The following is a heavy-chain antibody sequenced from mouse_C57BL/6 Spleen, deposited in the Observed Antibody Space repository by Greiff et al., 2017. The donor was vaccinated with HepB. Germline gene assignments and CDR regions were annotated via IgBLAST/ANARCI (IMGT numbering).Heavy chain of an antibody. V-gene: IGHV14-4*01. CDR3: TTCDGYYSFAY. CDR1: GFNIKDDY. D-gene: IGHD2-3*01. Sequence: VQLKQSGAELVRPGASVKLSCTASGFNIKDDYMHWVKQRPEQGLEWIGWIDPENGDTEYASKFQGKATITADTSSNTAYLQLSSLTSEDTAVYYCTTCDGYYSFAYWGQGTLVTVSA. J-gene: IGHJ3*01. CDR2: IDPENGDT.